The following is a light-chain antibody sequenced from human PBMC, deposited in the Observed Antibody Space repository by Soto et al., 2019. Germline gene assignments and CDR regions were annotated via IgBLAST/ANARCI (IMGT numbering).Light chain of an antibody. CDR3: HQYGSSPAT. V-gene: IGKV3D-20*01. CDR1: QSVSRY. Sequence: IVLTQSPATLSLSPGEGATLSCGASQSVSRYLAWYQHKVGQAPRLLIYDASSRATGIPDRFSGSGSGTDFTLTISRLEPEDFAVYYCHQYGSSPATFGQGTKVDIK. J-gene: IGKJ1*01. CDR2: DAS.